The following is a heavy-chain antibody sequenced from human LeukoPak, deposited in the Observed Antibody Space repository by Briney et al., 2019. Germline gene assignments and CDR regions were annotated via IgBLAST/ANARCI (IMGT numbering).Heavy chain of an antibody. CDR2: FYNSGRS. V-gene: IGHV4-59*01. Sequence: SETLSLTCTVSDDSISDYYRGWIRQPPGKGLEWIGYFYNSGRSTYNPSLKSRVTISADTSKNHFSLKLNSVSTADTAVYYCTRGAGWLIDYWGQGILVTVSS. J-gene: IGHJ4*02. CDR1: DDSISDYY. D-gene: IGHD3-16*01. CDR3: TRGAGWLIDY.